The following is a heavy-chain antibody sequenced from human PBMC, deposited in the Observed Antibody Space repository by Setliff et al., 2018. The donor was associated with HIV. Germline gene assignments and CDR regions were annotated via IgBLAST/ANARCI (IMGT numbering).Heavy chain of an antibody. J-gene: IGHJ1*01. V-gene: IGHV4-34*01. CDR2: INHSGNT. CDR3: ARRERYCSGLTCYRYFQW. D-gene: IGHD2-15*01. CDR1: GGSLSGYY. Sequence: SSETLSLTCDVYGGSLSGYYWTWIRQPPGKGLECIGEINHSGNTNYNVSLKSRLTISIDMSKRQFYLRLNSVTAADTAVYYCARRERYCSGLTCYRYFQWWGQGTLVTVSS.